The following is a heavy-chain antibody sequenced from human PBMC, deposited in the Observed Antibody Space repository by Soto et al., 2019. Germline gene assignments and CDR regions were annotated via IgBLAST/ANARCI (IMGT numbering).Heavy chain of an antibody. V-gene: IGHV3-30*18. J-gene: IGHJ1*01. CDR3: AKIYYYDSSGYPFQH. Sequence: PGGSLRLSCAASGFPFSSYGMHWVRQAPGKGLEWVTVISFDGSNKYCADSVRGRFTISRDNYKNTLYLQMNSLRAEDTAVYYCAKIYYYDSSGYPFQHWGQGTLVTVSS. D-gene: IGHD3-22*01. CDR1: GFPFSSYG. CDR2: ISFDGSNK.